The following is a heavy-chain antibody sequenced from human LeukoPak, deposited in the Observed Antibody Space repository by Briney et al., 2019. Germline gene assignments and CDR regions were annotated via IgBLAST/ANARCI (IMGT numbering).Heavy chain of an antibody. Sequence: GESLKISCKGSGYSFTSYWIGWVRQMPGKGLEWMGIIYPGDSDTRYSPSFQGQVIISADKSISTAYLQWSSLKASDTAMYYCARHMVVARTAGGVDCWGQGTLVTVSS. CDR1: GYSFTSYW. CDR3: ARHMVVARTAGGVDC. V-gene: IGHV5-51*01. D-gene: IGHD2-21*01. CDR2: IYPGDSDT. J-gene: IGHJ4*02.